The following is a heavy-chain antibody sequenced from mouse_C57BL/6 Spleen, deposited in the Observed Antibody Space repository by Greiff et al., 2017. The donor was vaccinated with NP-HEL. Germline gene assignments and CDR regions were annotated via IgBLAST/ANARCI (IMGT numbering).Heavy chain of an antibody. D-gene: IGHD2-2*01. Sequence: EVMLVESGGGLVKPGGSLKLSCAASGFTFSSYAMSWVRQTPEKRLEWVATISDGGSYTYYPDNVKGRFTISRDNAKNNLYLQMSHLKSEDTAMYYCARGYEDWYFDVWGTGTTVTVSS. J-gene: IGHJ1*03. CDR3: ARGYEDWYFDV. CDR2: ISDGGSYT. CDR1: GFTFSSYA. V-gene: IGHV5-4*03.